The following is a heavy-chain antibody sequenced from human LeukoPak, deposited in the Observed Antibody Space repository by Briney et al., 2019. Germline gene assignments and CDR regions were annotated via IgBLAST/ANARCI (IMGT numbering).Heavy chain of an antibody. CDR2: IYYSGST. D-gene: IGHD3-22*01. CDR3: ARPNPDHDDSSGKYYFDY. V-gene: IGHV4-39*01. Sequence: SETLSLTCTVSGGSISSSSYYWGWIRQPPGKGLEWLGSIYYSGSTYYNSSLKSRVTISEDTSKNQCSLKLSSVTAADTAVYYCARPNPDHDDSSGKYYFDYCGQGTLGTVSS. J-gene: IGHJ4*02. CDR1: GGSISSSSYY.